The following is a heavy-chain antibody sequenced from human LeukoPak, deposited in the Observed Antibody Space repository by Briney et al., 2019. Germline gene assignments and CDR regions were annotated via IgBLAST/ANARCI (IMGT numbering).Heavy chain of an antibody. CDR3: ARHPEGDCPDY. V-gene: IGHV5-51*01. Sequence: GESLKISCKGSGYRFSAYWIGWVRQMPGKGLEWMGIINPADSDTGYSPSFQGQVTISADKSISTAYLQWSSLKASDTAMYYCARHPEGDCPDYWGQGTLVTVSS. D-gene: IGHD2-21*02. CDR1: GYRFSAYW. CDR2: INPADSDT. J-gene: IGHJ4*02.